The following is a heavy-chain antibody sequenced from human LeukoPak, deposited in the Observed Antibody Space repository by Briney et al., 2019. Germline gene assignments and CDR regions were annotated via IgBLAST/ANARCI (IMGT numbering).Heavy chain of an antibody. CDR1: GGSISSYY. V-gene: IGHV4-59*08. CDR3: ARLAPMIVVEGWFDP. Sequence: PSETLSLTCTVSGGSISSYYWSWIRQPPGKGLEWIGYIYYSGSTNYNPSLKSRVTISVDTPKNQFSLKLSSVTAADTAVYYCARLAPMIVVEGWFDPWGQGTLVTVSS. J-gene: IGHJ5*02. D-gene: IGHD3-22*01. CDR2: IYYSGST.